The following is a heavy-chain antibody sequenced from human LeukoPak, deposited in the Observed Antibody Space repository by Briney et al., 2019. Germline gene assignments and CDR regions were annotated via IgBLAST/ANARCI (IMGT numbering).Heavy chain of an antibody. D-gene: IGHD6-19*01. CDR3: AREHGQWLADY. V-gene: IGHV4-34*01. Sequence: SETLSLTCAVYGGSFSGYCWSWIRQPPGKGLEWIGEINHSGSTNYNPSLKSRVTISVDTSKNQFSLKLSSVTAADTAVYYCAREHGQWLADYWGQGTLVTASS. CDR2: INHSGST. CDR1: GGSFSGYC. J-gene: IGHJ4*02.